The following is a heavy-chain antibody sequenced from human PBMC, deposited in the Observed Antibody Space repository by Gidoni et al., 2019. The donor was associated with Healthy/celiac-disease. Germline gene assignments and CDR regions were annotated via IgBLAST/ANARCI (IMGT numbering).Heavy chain of an antibody. V-gene: IGHV3-30*04. CDR1: GFTFSSYA. D-gene: IGHD3-3*01. CDR3: ARDSGGTIFGVVIIQYYFDY. Sequence: QVQLVESGGGVVQPGRSLRLSCAASGFTFSSYAMHWVRQAPGKGLEWVAVISYDGSNKYYADSVKGRFTISRDNSKNTLYLQMNSLRAEDTAVYYCARDSGGTIFGVVIIQYYFDYWGQGTLVTVSS. J-gene: IGHJ4*02. CDR2: ISYDGSNK.